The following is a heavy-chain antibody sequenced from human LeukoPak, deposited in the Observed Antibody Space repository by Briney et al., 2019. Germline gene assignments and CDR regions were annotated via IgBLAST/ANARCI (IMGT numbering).Heavy chain of an antibody. CDR3: ARGARSCSSTRCYAYYFDY. Sequence: PGGSLRLSCAASGFTVSSNYMTWVRQAPGKGLEWVSIIYLGGNTYYPDSVKGRFTISTDNSKNTLHLQMNSLRAEDTAVYYCARGARSCSSTRCYAYYFDYWGQGTLVTVSS. D-gene: IGHD2-2*01. CDR1: GFTVSSNY. J-gene: IGHJ4*02. CDR2: IYLGGNT. V-gene: IGHV3-53*01.